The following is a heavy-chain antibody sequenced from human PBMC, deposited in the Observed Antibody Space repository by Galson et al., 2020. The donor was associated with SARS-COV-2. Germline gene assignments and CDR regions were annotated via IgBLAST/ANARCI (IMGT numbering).Heavy chain of an antibody. D-gene: IGHD6-13*01. J-gene: IGHJ6*02. CDR2: IKQDGSEK. CDR1: GFTFSSYW. V-gene: IGHV3-7*01. Sequence: TGGSLRLSCAASGFTFSSYWMSWVRQAPGKGLEWVANIKQDGSEKYYVDSVKGRFTISRDNAKNSLYLQMNSLRAEDTAVYYCERDAIAAADHYYYGMDVWGQGTTVTVSS. CDR3: ERDAIAAADHYYYGMDV.